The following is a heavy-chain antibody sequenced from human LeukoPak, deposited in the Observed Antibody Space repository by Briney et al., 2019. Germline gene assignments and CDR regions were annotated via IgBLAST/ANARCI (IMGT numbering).Heavy chain of an antibody. D-gene: IGHD2-2*01. Sequence: SETLSLTCTVSGGSVSGYYWSWIRQPPGKGLEWIGYIYHSGNTIYNPSLKSRFTISVDPSKNQFSLKLSSVTAADTAVYYCARALGYCSSTSCYAGRYYYYGMDVWGQGTTVTVSS. CDR3: ARALGYCSSTSCYAGRYYYYGMDV. CDR2: IYHSGNT. CDR1: GGSVSGYY. V-gene: IGHV4-59*02. J-gene: IGHJ6*02.